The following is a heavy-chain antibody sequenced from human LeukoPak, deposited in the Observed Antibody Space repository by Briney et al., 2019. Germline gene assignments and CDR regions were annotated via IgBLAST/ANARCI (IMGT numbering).Heavy chain of an antibody. CDR2: ISSSSSYI. V-gene: IGHV3-21*01. CDR3: ARGGGSGSYFYDNWFDP. D-gene: IGHD3-10*01. Sequence: PGGSLRLSCAASGFTFSSYSMNWVRQAPGKGLEWVSSISSSSSYIYYADSVKGRFTISRDNAKNSLYLQMNSLRAEDTAVYYCARGGGSGSYFYDNWFDPWGQGTLVTVSS. J-gene: IGHJ5*02. CDR1: GFTFSSYS.